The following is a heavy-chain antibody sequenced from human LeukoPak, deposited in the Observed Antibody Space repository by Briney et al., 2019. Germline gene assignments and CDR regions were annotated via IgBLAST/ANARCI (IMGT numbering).Heavy chain of an antibody. J-gene: IGHJ4*02. V-gene: IGHV1-2*04. Sequence: ASVKVSCKASEYTFTGYYMHWVRQAPGQGLEWMGWINPNSGDTSYAQKFQGWVTMTRDTSISAVYMELSSLTSDDTAVYYCAREMATNPSQFDYWGQGTLVTVSS. D-gene: IGHD5-24*01. CDR2: INPNSGDT. CDR1: EYTFTGYY. CDR3: AREMATNPSQFDY.